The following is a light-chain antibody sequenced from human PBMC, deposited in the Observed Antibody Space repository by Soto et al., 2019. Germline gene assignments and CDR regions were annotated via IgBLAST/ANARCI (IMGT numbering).Light chain of an antibody. CDR1: SSDVGGYDF. CDR3: TSYRIGSTPVV. J-gene: IGLJ2*01. CDR2: QVT. Sequence: QSALTQPASVSGSPGQSINLSCTGTSSDVGGYDFVSWYQQYPGKAPKLIIYQVTQRPSGVSPRFSASKSGNTASLRISGLQADDEAAYFCTSYRIGSTPVVFGGGTQLTVL. V-gene: IGLV2-14*02.